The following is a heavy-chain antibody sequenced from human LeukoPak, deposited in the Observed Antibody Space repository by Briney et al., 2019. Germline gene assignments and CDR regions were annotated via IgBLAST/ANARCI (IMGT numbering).Heavy chain of an antibody. V-gene: IGHV3-30*02. CDR2: IRYDGSNK. CDR1: GFTFSSYG. Sequence: GGSLRLSCAASGFTFSSYGMHWVRQAPGKGLEWVAFIRYDGSNKYYADSVKGRFTISRDNSKNTLYLQMNSLRAEDTAVYYCARGPSDGYNTGDWFDPWGQGTLVTVSS. D-gene: IGHD5-24*01. J-gene: IGHJ5*02. CDR3: ARGPSDGYNTGDWFDP.